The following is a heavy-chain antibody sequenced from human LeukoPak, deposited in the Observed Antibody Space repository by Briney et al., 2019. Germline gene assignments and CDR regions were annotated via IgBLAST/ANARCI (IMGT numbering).Heavy chain of an antibody. Sequence: GGSLRLSCAASGFTFSNFAMSWVRQAPGKGLEWVSAISGTGGSTYYADSVKGRFTISRDNSKNTLYLQMNSLRAEDTAVYYCAKALNWRDSPFDFWGQGTLVTVSS. V-gene: IGHV3-23*01. J-gene: IGHJ4*02. CDR3: AKALNWRDSPFDF. CDR1: GFTFSNFA. D-gene: IGHD1-1*01. CDR2: ISGTGGST.